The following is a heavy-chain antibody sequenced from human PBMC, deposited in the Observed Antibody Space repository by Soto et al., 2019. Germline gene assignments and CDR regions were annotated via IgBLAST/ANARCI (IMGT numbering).Heavy chain of an antibody. CDR1: GVSISSGNW. J-gene: IGHJ4*02. V-gene: IGHV4-4*02. D-gene: IGHD2-8*01. CDR2: IFHDGTA. Sequence: SETLSLFCAVSGVSISSGNWWTWVRQTPQRGLEYIGEIFHDGTANYYPSFERRVAISVDTSKNQFSLKLTSVTAADTAIYFCARLVYDTRLNYMYFDFWGQGALVTVSS. CDR3: ARLVYDTRLNYMYFDF.